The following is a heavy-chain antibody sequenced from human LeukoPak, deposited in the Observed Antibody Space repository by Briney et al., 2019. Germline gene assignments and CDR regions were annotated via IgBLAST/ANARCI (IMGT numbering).Heavy chain of an antibody. CDR3: AKDYLDFDP. J-gene: IGHJ5*02. CDR1: GFTVSSNY. CDR2: IRYDGSNK. Sequence: AGGSLRLSCAASGFTVSSNYMSWVRQAPGKGLEWVAFIRYDGSNKYYADSVKGRFTISRDNSKNTLYLQMNSLRAEDTAVYYCAKDYLDFDPWGQGTLVTVSS. D-gene: IGHD1-1*01. V-gene: IGHV3-30*02.